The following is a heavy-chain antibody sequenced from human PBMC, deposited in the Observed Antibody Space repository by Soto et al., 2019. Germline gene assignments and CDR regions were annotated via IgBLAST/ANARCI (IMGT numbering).Heavy chain of an antibody. D-gene: IGHD3-16*01. CDR2: IYYSGST. J-gene: IGHJ4*02. CDR1: GGSISSYY. V-gene: IGHV4-59*08. CDR3: SSLWGWAVDY. Sequence: QVQLQESGPGLVKPSETLSLTCTVSGGSISSYYWSWIRQPPGKGLEWIGYIYYSGSTNYNPSLKSRVTIPVDTSNNQFSLKLSSGTAADTAVYYCSSLWGWAVDYWGQGTLVTVSS.